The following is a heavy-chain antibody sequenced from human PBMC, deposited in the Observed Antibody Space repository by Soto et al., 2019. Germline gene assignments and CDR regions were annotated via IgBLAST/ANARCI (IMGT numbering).Heavy chain of an antibody. CDR3: TTGIYGDYVKDY. D-gene: IGHD4-17*01. Sequence: EVQLVESGGGLVKPGGSLRLSCAASGFTFSNAWMSWVRQAPGKGLEWVGRIKSKTDGGTTDYAAPVKGRFTISRDDSKNTLYLRMNSLKTEDTAVYYCTTGIYGDYVKDYWGQGTLVTVSS. CDR2: IKSKTDGGTT. V-gene: IGHV3-15*01. CDR1: GFTFSNAW. J-gene: IGHJ4*02.